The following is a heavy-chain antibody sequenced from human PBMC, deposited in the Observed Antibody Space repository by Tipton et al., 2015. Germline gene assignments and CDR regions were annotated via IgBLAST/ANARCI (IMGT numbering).Heavy chain of an antibody. V-gene: IGHV3-74*01. CDR1: GFPFSRYW. D-gene: IGHD3-10*01. J-gene: IGHJ2*01. CDR2: IDSDVSST. CDR3: ARGVRGSRYFDL. Sequence: SLRLSCAASGFPFSRYWMHWVRQAPGKGLVWVSRIDSDVSSTTYADSVKGRFTISRDDVNNMLYLQMNNLRGEDTAVYYCARGVRGSRYFDLWGRGTLVTVSS.